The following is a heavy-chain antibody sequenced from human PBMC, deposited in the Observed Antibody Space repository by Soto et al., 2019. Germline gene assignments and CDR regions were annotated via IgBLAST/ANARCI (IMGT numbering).Heavy chain of an antibody. CDR3: ARSGDNYNRLDY. D-gene: IGHD1-1*01. V-gene: IGHV3-11*06. Sequence: SRRLSCEGSGFTFSDYYKSWIRQAPGKGLEWISYSSNSGTFSRYADSVKGRFSISRDNTKNLLYLQMNSLRAEDTAVYYCARSGDNYNRLDYWGQGTPVTVSS. J-gene: IGHJ4*02. CDR2: SSNSGTFS. CDR1: GFTFSDYY.